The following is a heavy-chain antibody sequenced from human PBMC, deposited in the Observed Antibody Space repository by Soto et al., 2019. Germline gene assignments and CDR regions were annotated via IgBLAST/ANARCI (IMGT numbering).Heavy chain of an antibody. CDR2: LYTEGTT. CDR1: GLTVSHNY. CDR3: AKEAPYSSSYSY. Sequence: GGSLRLSCVASGLTVSHNYMAWVRQAPEMGLEWVSILYTEGTTYYADSVRGRFTISRDNSKNTLYLQMNSLRAEDTAVYYCAKEAPYSSSYSYWGQGTLVTVSS. D-gene: IGHD6-6*01. V-gene: IGHV3-53*05. J-gene: IGHJ4*02.